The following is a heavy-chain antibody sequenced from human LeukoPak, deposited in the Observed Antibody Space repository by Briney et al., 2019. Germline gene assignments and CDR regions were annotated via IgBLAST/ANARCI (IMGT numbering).Heavy chain of an antibody. CDR1: GFTFSSYA. CDR3: AKKGGRVPAHVGGGGYFDY. V-gene: IGHV3-23*01. J-gene: IGHJ4*02. Sequence: GGSLRLSCAASGFTFSSYAMSWVRQAPGKGLEWVSAISGSGGSTYYADSVKGRFTISRDNSKNTLYLQMNSLRAEDTAVYYCAKKGGRVPAHVGGGGYFDYWGQGTLVTVSS. CDR2: ISGSGGST. D-gene: IGHD2-2*01.